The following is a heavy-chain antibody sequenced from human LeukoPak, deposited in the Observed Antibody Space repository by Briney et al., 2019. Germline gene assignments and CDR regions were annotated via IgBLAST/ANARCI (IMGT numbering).Heavy chain of an antibody. J-gene: IGHJ4*02. CDR1: GGSISSYY. V-gene: IGHV4-59*01. D-gene: IGHD4-23*01. Sequence: SETLSLTCTVSGGSISSYYWSWIRQPPGKGLEWIGYIYYSGSTNYDPSLKSRVTISVDTSKNQFSLKLSSVTAADTAVYYCARAYYGGNPVPFDYWGQGTLVTVSS. CDR2: IYYSGST. CDR3: ARAYYGGNPVPFDY.